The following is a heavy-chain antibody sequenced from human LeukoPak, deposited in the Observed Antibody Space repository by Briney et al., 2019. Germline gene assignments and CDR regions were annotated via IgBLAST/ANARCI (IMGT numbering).Heavy chain of an antibody. CDR2: SYYSGRT. V-gene: IGHV4-39*07. CDR1: GGSISSSGYY. J-gene: IGHJ4*02. Sequence: PSETLSLTCTVSGGSISSSGYYWGWIRQPPGKGLEWIGSSYYSGRTYYKPSLKSRVTISADAFKSQFSLKLSSVTAADTAVYYCARWVYGGNRSLDYWGQGTLVTVSS. D-gene: IGHD4-23*01. CDR3: ARWVYGGNRSLDY.